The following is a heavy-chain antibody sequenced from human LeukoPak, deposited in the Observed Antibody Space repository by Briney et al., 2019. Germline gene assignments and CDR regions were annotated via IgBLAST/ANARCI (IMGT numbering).Heavy chain of an antibody. CDR3: ARELLELHPHYYFDY. Sequence: PSETLSVTCTVSGGSISSYYWSWIRQPPGNGLEWIGYIYYSGSTNYNPSLKSRVTISVDTSKNQFSLKLSSVTAADTAVYYCARELLELHPHYYFDYWGQGTLVTVSS. D-gene: IGHD1-7*01. V-gene: IGHV4-59*12. CDR1: GGSISSYY. J-gene: IGHJ4*02. CDR2: IYYSGST.